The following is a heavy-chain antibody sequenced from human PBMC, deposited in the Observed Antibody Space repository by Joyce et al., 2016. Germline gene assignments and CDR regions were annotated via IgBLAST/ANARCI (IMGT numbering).Heavy chain of an antibody. Sequence: EVQLVQSGAEVKKPGESLRISCKGSGYSFTSYWISWVRQMPGKGLEWMVRIDPSDSYTNYSPSFQGHVTVSADKSISTAYLQWSSLKASDTAMYYCARREYNWNGYNWFDPWGQGTLVTVSS. V-gene: IGHV5-10-1*01. J-gene: IGHJ5*02. CDR3: ARREYNWNGYNWFDP. D-gene: IGHD1-20*01. CDR2: IDPSDSYT. CDR1: GYSFTSYW.